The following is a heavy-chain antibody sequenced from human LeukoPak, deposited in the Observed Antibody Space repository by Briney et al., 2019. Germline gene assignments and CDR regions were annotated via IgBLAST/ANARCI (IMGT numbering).Heavy chain of an antibody. V-gene: IGHV3-7*01. CDR2: ISQDGSEE. D-gene: IGHD2/OR15-2a*01. J-gene: IGHJ4*02. CDR3: SNGIYDSSY. CDR1: GFTFTRYW. Sequence: PGGSLRLSCAASGFTFTRYWMAGVRQAPGKGLEWISNISQDGSEEYYVDSVRGRFTASRDNAKNSHYLQMNSLRAEDTAVYYCSNGIYDSSYWGQGTLVTVSS.